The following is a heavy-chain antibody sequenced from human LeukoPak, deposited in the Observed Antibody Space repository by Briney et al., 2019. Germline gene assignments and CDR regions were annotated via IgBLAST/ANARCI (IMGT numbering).Heavy chain of an antibody. CDR2: IYYSGST. CDR1: GGSISSYY. V-gene: IGHV4-59*01. J-gene: IGHJ3*02. D-gene: IGHD3-10*01. CDR3: ARPYGSGSSDAFDI. Sequence: KSSETLSLTCTVSGGSISSYYWSWIRQPPGKGLEWIGYIYYSGSTNYNPSLKSRVTISVDTSKNQFSLKLSSVTAADTAVYYCARPYGSGSSDAFDIWGQGTMVTVSS.